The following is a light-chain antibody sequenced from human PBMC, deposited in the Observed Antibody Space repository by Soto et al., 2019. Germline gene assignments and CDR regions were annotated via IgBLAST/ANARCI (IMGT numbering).Light chain of an antibody. CDR1: QSVLYSSNNKNY. CDR3: QQYYGTPYT. V-gene: IGKV4-1*01. Sequence: DIVMTQSPDSLAVSLGKRATINCKSSQSVLYSSNNKNYLAWYQQKAGQPPKLLIYWASTRESGVPDRFSGSGSETDFTLTISSLQAEDVAVYYCQQYYGTPYTFGQGTKLEIK. CDR2: WAS. J-gene: IGKJ2*01.